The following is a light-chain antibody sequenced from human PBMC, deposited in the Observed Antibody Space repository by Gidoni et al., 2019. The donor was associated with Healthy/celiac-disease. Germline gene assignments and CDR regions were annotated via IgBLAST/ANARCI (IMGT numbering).Light chain of an antibody. V-gene: IGKV1-8*01. CDR1: QGISSY. Sequence: AIRMTQSPSSFSASTGDRVTITCRASQGISSYLAWYQQKPGKAPKLLIYAASTLQSGVPSSFSGSGSGTDFTLTISCLQSEDFATYYCQQYYSYPCSFGQGTKLEIK. J-gene: IGKJ2*04. CDR2: AAS. CDR3: QQYYSYPCS.